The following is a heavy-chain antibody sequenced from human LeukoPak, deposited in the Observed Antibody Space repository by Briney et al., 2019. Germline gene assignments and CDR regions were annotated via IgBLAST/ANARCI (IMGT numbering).Heavy chain of an antibody. CDR3: AQHVAAAGTGGNFDY. V-gene: IGHV3-9*01. CDR2: ISWNSGSI. J-gene: IGHJ4*02. Sequence: GGSLRHSCAASGFTFDDYAMHWVRQAPGKGLEWDSGISWNSGSIGYADSVKGRFTISRDNAKNSLYLQMNSLRAEDTALYYCAQHVAAAGTGGNFDYWGQGTLVTVSS. D-gene: IGHD6-13*01. CDR1: GFTFDDYA.